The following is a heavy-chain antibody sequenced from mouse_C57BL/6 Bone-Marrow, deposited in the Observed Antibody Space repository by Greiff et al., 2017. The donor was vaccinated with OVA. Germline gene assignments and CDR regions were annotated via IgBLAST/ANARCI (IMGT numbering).Heavy chain of an antibody. D-gene: IGHD4-1*01. J-gene: IGHJ4*01. V-gene: IGHV5-9*01. CDR2: ISGGGGNT. CDR3: ARDEKGITGAGDAMDY. Sequence: EVQLVESGGGLVKPGGSLKLSCAASGFTFSSYTMPWVRQTPEKRLEWVATISGGGGNTYYTDSVKGRFTITRDNTTNTLYLQMSSLRSEDTALYYCARDEKGITGAGDAMDYWGQGTSVTVSS. CDR1: GFTFSSYT.